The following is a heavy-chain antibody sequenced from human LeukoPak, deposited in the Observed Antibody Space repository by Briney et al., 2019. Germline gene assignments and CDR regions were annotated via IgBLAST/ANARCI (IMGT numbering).Heavy chain of an antibody. V-gene: IGHV1-2*02. D-gene: IGHD6-19*01. J-gene: IGHJ4*02. CDR1: GYTFTGYH. Sequence: ASVKVSCEASGYTFTGYHMHWVRQAPGQGLEWMGWINPNSGGTNYAQKFQGRVTMTRDTSISTAYMELSRLRSDDTAVYYCARAQGIAVAGTFDYWGQGTLVTVSS. CDR2: INPNSGGT. CDR3: ARAQGIAVAGTFDY.